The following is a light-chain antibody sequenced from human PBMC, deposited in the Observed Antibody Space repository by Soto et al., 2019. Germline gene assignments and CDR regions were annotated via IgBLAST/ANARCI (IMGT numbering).Light chain of an antibody. Sequence: DIQMTQSPSSLSASVEDRVIITCLSSQTISSWLAWYQQKPGKAPKLLIYKASSLESGVPSRFSGSGSGTEFTLTISSLQPDDFATYYCQQYNSYPWTFGQGTKVDIK. CDR3: QQYNSYPWT. V-gene: IGKV1-5*03. CDR1: QTISSW. J-gene: IGKJ1*01. CDR2: KAS.